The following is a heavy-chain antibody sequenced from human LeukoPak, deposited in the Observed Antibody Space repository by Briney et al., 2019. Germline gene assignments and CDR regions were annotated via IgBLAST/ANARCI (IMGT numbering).Heavy chain of an antibody. Sequence: SETLSLTCTVSGGSISSTGYYWGWIRQPPGKGPEWIGSIYRSGSAYYKPSLTSRVTLSVDTSKNQFSLKLSSVTASDTAVYYCARHRGYSYGYQDYWGQGTLVTVSS. CDR2: IYRSGSA. CDR3: ARHRGYSYGYQDY. V-gene: IGHV4-39*01. J-gene: IGHJ4*02. CDR1: GGSISSTGYY. D-gene: IGHD5-18*01.